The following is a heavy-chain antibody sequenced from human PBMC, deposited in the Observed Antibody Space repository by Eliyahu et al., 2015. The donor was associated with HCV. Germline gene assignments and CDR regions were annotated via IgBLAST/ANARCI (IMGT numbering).Heavy chain of an antibody. CDR3: ARGKRVGAPPDL. V-gene: IGHV1-2*02. Sequence: QEHLVQSGAEVKKPGASVRVSCEASGYTFSGYXMPWVRQAPGQGLEWMGCINPTNGYTNLPQKFRGRVTITRDTSISTGEMELTRLTSDDTAVYYCARGKRVGAPPDLWGQGTLVTVSS. J-gene: IGHJ5*02. CDR1: GYTFSGYX. CDR2: INPTNGYT. D-gene: IGHD1-26*01.